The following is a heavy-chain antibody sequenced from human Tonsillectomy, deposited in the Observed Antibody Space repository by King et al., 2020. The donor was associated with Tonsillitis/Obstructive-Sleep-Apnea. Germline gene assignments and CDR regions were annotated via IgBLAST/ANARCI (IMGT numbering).Heavy chain of an antibody. Sequence: TLKESGPTLVKPTQTLTLTCTFSGFSLNTSGVGVGWIRQPPGKALEWLALIYWDDDKRYSPSLKSRLTITKDTSKNQVVLTMTNMDPVDTATYHCAHFGGHLASYDFWSGHRMYTFDIWGQGTMVTVSS. J-gene: IGHJ3*02. V-gene: IGHV2-5*02. CDR2: IYWDDDK. CDR1: GFSLNTSGVG. CDR3: AHFGGHLASYDFWSGHRMYTFDI. D-gene: IGHD3-3*01.